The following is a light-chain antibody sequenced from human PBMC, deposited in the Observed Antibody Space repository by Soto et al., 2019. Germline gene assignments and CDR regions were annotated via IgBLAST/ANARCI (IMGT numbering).Light chain of an antibody. CDR3: QQYNNWPQT. Sequence: LVMTQSPATLSVSPGERATLSCRASQSVSSNLAWYQQKPGQAPRLLIYGASTRATGIPARFSGSGSGTEFILTISSLQSEDFAVYYCQQYNNWPQTFGQGTKLEIK. J-gene: IGKJ2*01. V-gene: IGKV3-15*01. CDR1: QSVSSN. CDR2: GAS.